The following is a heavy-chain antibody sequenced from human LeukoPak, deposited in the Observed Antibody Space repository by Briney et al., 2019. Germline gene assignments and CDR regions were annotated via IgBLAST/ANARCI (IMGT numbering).Heavy chain of an antibody. CDR1: GYTLTELS. D-gene: IGHD1-26*01. V-gene: IGHV1-24*01. Sequence: GASVKVSCKVSGYTLTELSMHWVRQAPGKGLEWMGGFDPEDGETIYAQKFQGRVTMTEGTSTDTAYMELSSLRSEDTAVYYCATGLAGVFVDAFDIWGQGTMVTVSS. CDR2: FDPEDGET. CDR3: ATGLAGVFVDAFDI. J-gene: IGHJ3*02.